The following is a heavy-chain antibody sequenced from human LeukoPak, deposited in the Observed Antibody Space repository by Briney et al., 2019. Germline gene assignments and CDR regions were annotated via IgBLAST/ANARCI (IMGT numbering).Heavy chain of an antibody. V-gene: IGHV4-59*08. J-gene: IGHJ6*02. D-gene: IGHD4-17*01. CDR3: ARRHGDYYYYGMDV. Sequence: SSETLSLTCTVSGGSIRNYYWSWIRQPPGKGLEWIGYIYYSGSTNYNPSLKSRVTISVDTSKNQFSLKLSSVTAADTAVYYCARRHGDYYYYGMDVWGQGTTVTVSS. CDR1: GGSIRNYY. CDR2: IYYSGST.